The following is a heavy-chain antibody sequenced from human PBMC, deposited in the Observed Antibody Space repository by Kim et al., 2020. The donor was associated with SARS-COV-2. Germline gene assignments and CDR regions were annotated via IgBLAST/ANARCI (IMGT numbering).Heavy chain of an antibody. CDR3: GAGVAVAGFYGMDV. J-gene: IGHJ6*02. CDR1: GYTFTSYA. V-gene: IGHV1-3*01. Sequence: ASVKVSCKASGYTFTSYAMHWVRQAPGQRLEWMGWINAGNGNTKYSQKFQGRVTITRDTSASTAYMELSSLRSEDTAVYYCGAGVAVAGFYGMDVWGQGTTVTVSS. D-gene: IGHD6-19*01. CDR2: INAGNGNT.